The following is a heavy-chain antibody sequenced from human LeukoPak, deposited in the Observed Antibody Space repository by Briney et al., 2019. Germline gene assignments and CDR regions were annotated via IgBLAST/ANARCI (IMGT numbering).Heavy chain of an antibody. CDR3: TTVTVCTGRSCPGAFDH. V-gene: IGHV3-15*01. CDR2: IKSKTDGETT. D-gene: IGHD2-8*02. CDR1: EFSVGSNY. J-gene: IGHJ4*02. Sequence: GGSLRLSCAASEFSVGSNYMTWVRQAPGKGLEWVGRIKSKTDGETTDYAAPVEGRFAISRDDSKNTLYLQMNSLKTDDTAVYFCTTVTVCTGRSCPGAFDHWGQGTLVTVSS.